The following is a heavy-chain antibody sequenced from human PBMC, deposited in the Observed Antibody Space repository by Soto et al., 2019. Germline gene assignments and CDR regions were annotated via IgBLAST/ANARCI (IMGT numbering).Heavy chain of an antibody. J-gene: IGHJ5*02. V-gene: IGHV1-2*02. Sequence: ASVKVSCKASGYTFSDYYIHWVRQAPGQGLEWMGWINPNSGGTKYAPKFQGGVTISVDTSKNQFSLKLSSVSAADTGLYYCARSYSGTFYGYDTWGQGILVTVSS. CDR1: GYTFSDYY. CDR2: INPNSGGT. D-gene: IGHD1-26*01. CDR3: ARSYSGTFYGYDT.